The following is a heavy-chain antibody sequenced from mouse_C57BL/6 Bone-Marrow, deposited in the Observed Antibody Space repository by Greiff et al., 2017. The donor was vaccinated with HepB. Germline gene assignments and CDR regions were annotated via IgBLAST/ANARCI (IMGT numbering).Heavy chain of an antibody. J-gene: IGHJ3*01. V-gene: IGHV1-64*01. Sequence: VQLQQPGAELVKPGASVKLSCKASGYTFTSYWMHWVKQRPGQGLEWIGMIHPNSGSTNYNEKFKSKATLTVDKSSSTAYMQLSSLTSEDSAVYYCARDGDDRPWFAYWGQGTLVTVSA. D-gene: IGHD2-12*01. CDR1: GYTFTSYW. CDR3: ARDGDDRPWFAY. CDR2: IHPNSGST.